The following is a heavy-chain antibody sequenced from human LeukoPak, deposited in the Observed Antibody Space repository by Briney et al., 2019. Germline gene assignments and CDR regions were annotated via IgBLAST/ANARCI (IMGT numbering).Heavy chain of an antibody. CDR1: GYTFTSYG. CDR3: ARERPRYYDFWSGYNLFDP. Sequence: GGSVKVSCKASGYTFTSYGISWVRQAPGQGLEWMGWISAYNGNTNYAQKLQGRVTMTTDTSTSTAYMELRSLRSDDTAVYYCARERPRYYDFWSGYNLFDPGGQGTLVSVSS. CDR2: ISAYNGNT. J-gene: IGHJ5*02. V-gene: IGHV1-18*01. D-gene: IGHD3-3*01.